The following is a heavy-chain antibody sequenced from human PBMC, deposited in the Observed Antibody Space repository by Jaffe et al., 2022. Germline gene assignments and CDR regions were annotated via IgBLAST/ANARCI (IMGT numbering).Heavy chain of an antibody. Sequence: QVQLQESGPGLVKPSQTLSLTCTVSGGSISSGSYYWSWIRQPAGKGLEWIGRIYTSGSTNYNPSLKSRVTISVDTSKNQFSLKLSSVTAADTAVYYCARDKGSGRRPQRGYYYYYMDVWGKGTTVTVSS. CDR3: ARDKGSGRRPQRGYYYYYMDV. J-gene: IGHJ6*03. CDR2: IYTSGST. V-gene: IGHV4-61*02. D-gene: IGHD3-10*01. CDR1: GGSISSGSYY.